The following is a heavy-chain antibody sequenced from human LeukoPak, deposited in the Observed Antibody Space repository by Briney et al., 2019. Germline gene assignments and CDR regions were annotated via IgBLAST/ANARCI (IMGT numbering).Heavy chain of an antibody. Sequence: PGGSLRLSCAASGFTFSSYAMSWVRQAPGKGLEWVSANSGSGGSTYYADSVKGRFTISRENAKNSLYLQMNSLRAEDTAVYYCAKGGSYYSEYFQHWGQGTLVTVSS. V-gene: IGHV3-23*01. CDR1: GFTFSSYA. CDR2: NSGSGGST. D-gene: IGHD1-26*01. J-gene: IGHJ1*01. CDR3: AKGGSYYSEYFQH.